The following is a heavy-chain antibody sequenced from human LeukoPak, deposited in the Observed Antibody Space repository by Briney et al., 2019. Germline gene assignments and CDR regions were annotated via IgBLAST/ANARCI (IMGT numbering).Heavy chain of an antibody. V-gene: IGHV3-23*01. CDR3: ARVYCTNGVCYNPAYYYYGMVV. CDR2: IIGSDTTT. J-gene: IGHJ6*02. Sequence: GGSLRLSCTASGLTFSSFAMTWVRQAPGKGLEWVSGIIGSDTTTYYADYVKGRFTISRDNSKNTLYLQMNSLRAEDTAVYYRARVYCTNGVCYNPAYYYYGMVVWGQGTTVTVSS. D-gene: IGHD2-8*01. CDR1: GLTFSSFA.